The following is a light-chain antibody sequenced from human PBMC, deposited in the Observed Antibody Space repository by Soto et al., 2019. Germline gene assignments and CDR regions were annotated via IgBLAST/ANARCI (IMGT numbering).Light chain of an antibody. V-gene: IGKV3-15*01. Sequence: EIFMTHSPATLSLYPGEGITLXXRAAQDVTNSVAWYQQKSGQAPRXLIYDASARASGVSARFSGSGSGTDFTLTISGLQAEDFAVYFCQQYIRRPLSFGQGTRLEIK. CDR3: QQYIRRPLS. CDR2: DAS. CDR1: QDVTNS. J-gene: IGKJ5*01.